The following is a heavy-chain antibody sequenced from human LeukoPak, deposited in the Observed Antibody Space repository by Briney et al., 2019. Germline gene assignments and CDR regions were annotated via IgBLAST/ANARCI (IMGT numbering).Heavy chain of an antibody. D-gene: IGHD3-9*01. CDR3: ARFGFEALTGQIDK. CDR1: GGSISSSSYY. V-gene: IGHV4-39*02. J-gene: IGHJ4*02. CDR2: IYHGGTT. Sequence: SETLSLTCTVSGGSISSSSYYWGWIRQPPGKGLEWIGSIYHGGTTFYNPSLKSRVSISVDTSSNHFYLKLTSVTAADTAVYYCARFGFEALTGQIDKWGQGTLVTVSS.